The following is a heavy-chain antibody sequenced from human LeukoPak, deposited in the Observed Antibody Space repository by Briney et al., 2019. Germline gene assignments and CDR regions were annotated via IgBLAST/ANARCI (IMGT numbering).Heavy chain of an antibody. CDR1: GFTVSSNY. CDR2: IYSGGST. J-gene: IGHJ4*02. Sequence: GGSLRLSCAVSGFTVSSNYMSWVRQPPGKGLEWVSVIYSGGSTYYADSVKGRFTISRHDSRDTLHLQMNSLRVEDTAVYYCARDLSGVNPFDYWGQGTLVTVSS. CDR3: ARDLSGVNPFDY. V-gene: IGHV3-53*04. D-gene: IGHD2-8*01.